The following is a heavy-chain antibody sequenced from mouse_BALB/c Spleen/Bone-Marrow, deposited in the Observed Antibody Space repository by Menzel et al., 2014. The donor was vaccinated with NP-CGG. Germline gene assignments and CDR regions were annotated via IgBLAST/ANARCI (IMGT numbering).Heavy chain of an antibody. D-gene: IGHD1-1*01. CDR2: VDPANGNT. J-gene: IGHJ3*01. V-gene: IGHV14-3*02. Sequence: GLEWIGRVDPANGNTKYDPKFQGKATITTDTSSNTASLQLSSLTSEDTAVYYCAGDYSFTYWGQGTLVTVSA. CDR3: AGDYSFTY.